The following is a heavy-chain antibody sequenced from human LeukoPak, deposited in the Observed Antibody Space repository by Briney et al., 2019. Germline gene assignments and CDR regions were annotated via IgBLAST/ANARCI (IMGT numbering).Heavy chain of an antibody. D-gene: IGHD2-2*02. J-gene: IGHJ5*02. CDR1: GGSITRANQY. CDR3: ARGFCPGDSSSTSCYIEYNWFDP. V-gene: IGHV4-39*07. CDR2: VDYSGNT. Sequence: SETLSLTCTVSGGSITRANQYWDWVRQPPGKELEWIGSVDYSGNTYYNPSLKSRVTISVDTSKNQFSLKLSSVTAADTAVYYCARGFCPGDSSSTSCYIEYNWFDPWGQGTLVTVSS.